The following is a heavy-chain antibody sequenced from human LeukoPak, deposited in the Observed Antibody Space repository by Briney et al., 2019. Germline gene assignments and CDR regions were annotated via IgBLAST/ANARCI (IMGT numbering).Heavy chain of an antibody. CDR3: AKEPPNSLDNFYAYYMDA. Sequence: GGSLRLSCAASGFTFSNCAMNWVRQAPGKGLEWVSVISNGGGGTFYADSVKGRFTISRDNSKNTVYLQLNSLRAEDTATYFCAKEPPNSLDNFYAYYMDAWGKGTTVTVSS. D-gene: IGHD2/OR15-2a*01. J-gene: IGHJ6*03. V-gene: IGHV3-23*01. CDR1: GFTFSNCA. CDR2: ISNGGGGT.